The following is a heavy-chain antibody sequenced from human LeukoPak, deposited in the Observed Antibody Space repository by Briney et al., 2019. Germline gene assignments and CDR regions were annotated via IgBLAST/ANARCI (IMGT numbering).Heavy chain of an antibody. CDR2: IKEDGSEK. Sequence: GGSLRLSCAASGFTFSRHWMSWVRQAPGKGLEWVANIKEDGSEKDYVDSVKGRFTISRDNAKNSLYLQMNSLRAEDTAVYYCARGPSYCGGDCYYYFDYWGQGTLVTVSS. CDR3: ARGPSYCGGDCYYYFDY. J-gene: IGHJ4*02. CDR1: GFTFSRHW. V-gene: IGHV3-7*01. D-gene: IGHD2-21*01.